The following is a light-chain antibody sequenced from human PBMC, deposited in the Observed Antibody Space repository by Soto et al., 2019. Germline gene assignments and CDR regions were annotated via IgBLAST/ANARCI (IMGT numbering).Light chain of an antibody. Sequence: EIVLTHSPGTLSLSPGERATLSFRASQSVSSNHLAWYQQKLGQAPRLLIYDASSRATGIPDRFSGSGSGTEFTLTISSLQSEDFGVYYCQQNKDWPGTFGQGTKVDIK. V-gene: IGKV3D-20*02. J-gene: IGKJ1*01. CDR1: QSVSSNH. CDR2: DAS. CDR3: QQNKDWPGT.